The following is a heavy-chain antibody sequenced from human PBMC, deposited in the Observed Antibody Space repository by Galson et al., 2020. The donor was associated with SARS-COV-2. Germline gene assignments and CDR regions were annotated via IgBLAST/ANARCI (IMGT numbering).Heavy chain of an antibody. CDR1: GFTFSIYG. V-gene: IGHV3-30-3*01. CDR3: ARDKKLPYYFDG. Sequence: GGSLSLSCAASGFTFSIYGMHWVRLAPGKGLEWVAVISYDGSDRYYADSVKGRFTISRDNSKNTLFLEMSGLRAEDTAVYYCARDKKLPYYFDGWGQGTLVTVSS. J-gene: IGHJ4*02. CDR2: ISYDGSDR.